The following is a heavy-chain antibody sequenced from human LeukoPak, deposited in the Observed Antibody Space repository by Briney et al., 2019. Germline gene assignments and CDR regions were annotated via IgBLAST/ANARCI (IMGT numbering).Heavy chain of an antibody. CDR3: ARERIAAAGIFSH. Sequence: ASETLSLTCTVSGGSISSGDYYWSWIRQPPGKGLEWIGYIYYSGSTNYNPSLKSRVTISVDTSKNQFSLKLSSVTAADTAVYYCARERIAAAGIFSHWGQGTLVTVSS. V-gene: IGHV4-61*08. CDR2: IYYSGST. J-gene: IGHJ1*01. D-gene: IGHD6-13*01. CDR1: GGSISSGDYY.